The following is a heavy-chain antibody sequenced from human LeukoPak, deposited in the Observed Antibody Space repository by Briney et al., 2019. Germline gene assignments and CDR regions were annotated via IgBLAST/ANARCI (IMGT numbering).Heavy chain of an antibody. J-gene: IGHJ5*02. CDR3: ARDRGAVAGPGAAIESWFDP. V-gene: IGHV1-69*13. CDR2: IIPIFGTA. CDR1: GGTFISYA. Sequence: SVKVSCKASGGTFISYAISWVRQAPGQGLEWMGGIIPIFGTANYAQKFQGRVTITADESTSTAYMELSSLRSEDTAVYSCARDRGAVAGPGAAIESWFDPWGQGTLVTVSS. D-gene: IGHD6-19*01.